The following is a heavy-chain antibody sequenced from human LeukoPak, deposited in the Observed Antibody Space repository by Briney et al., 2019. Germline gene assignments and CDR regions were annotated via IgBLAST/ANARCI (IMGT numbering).Heavy chain of an antibody. CDR1: GFTFRTYW. CDR3: GRDLGGRPGY. V-gene: IGHV3-74*01. J-gene: IGHJ4*02. D-gene: IGHD3-16*01. Sequence: GGSLRLSCAVSGFTFRTYWMHWVRQVPGEGLVWVSRINEDGSITNYADSVKGRFSISRDNAKNTLYLQMNSLRAEDTAVYYCGRDLGGRPGYWGQGTLVTVSS. CDR2: INEDGSIT.